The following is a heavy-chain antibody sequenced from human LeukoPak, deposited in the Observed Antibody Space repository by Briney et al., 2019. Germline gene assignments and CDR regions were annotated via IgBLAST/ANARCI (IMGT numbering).Heavy chain of an antibody. D-gene: IGHD1-26*01. J-gene: IGHJ4*02. V-gene: IGHV1-46*01. Sequence: ASVKVSCKASGYTFTGYYMHWVRQAPGQGLEWMGIINPSGGSTSYAQKFQGRVTMTRDTSTSTVYMELSSLRSEDTAVYYCASARELQLFDYWGQGTLVTVSS. CDR1: GYTFTGYY. CDR2: INPSGGST. CDR3: ASARELQLFDY.